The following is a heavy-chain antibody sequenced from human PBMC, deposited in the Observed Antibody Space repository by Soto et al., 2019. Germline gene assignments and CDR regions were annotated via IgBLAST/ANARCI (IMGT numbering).Heavy chain of an antibody. CDR2: INPFKGDT. CDR1: GYTFSTYG. CDR3: ARVKVPAAILGDFDL. J-gene: IGHJ3*01. V-gene: IGHV1-18*01. Sequence: QVPLVQSGAEMKKPGASVKVSCKASGYTFSTYGITWVRQPAGQGLDWMGWINPFKGDTNSAARFQDRVTMTTDTSTRTAYMELRSLRSDDTAVYYCARVKVPAAILGDFDLWGQVTLVTVSS. D-gene: IGHD2-2*02.